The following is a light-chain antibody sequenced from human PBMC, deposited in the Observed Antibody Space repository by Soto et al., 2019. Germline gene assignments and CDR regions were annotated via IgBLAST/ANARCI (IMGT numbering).Light chain of an antibody. CDR1: QSVSSY. CDR2: DAS. Sequence: EIVLTQSPATLSLSPGERATLSCRASQSVSSYLAWYQQKPGQAPRLLIYDASNRATGIPARFSGSGSGTDFKLTISSLEPEDFAVYYCQQSSNWHPTVGQGTKMEIK. V-gene: IGKV3-11*01. CDR3: QQSSNWHPT. J-gene: IGKJ2*01.